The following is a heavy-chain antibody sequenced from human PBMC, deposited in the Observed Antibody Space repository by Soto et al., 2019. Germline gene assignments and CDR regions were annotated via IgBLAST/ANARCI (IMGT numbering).Heavy chain of an antibody. Sequence: PGESLKISCAASGFTFSSYAMSWVRQAPGKGLEWVSAISGSGGSTYYADSVKGRFTISRDNSKNTLYLQMNSLRAEDTAVYYCAKDRFRGRGYSYADYWGQGTLVTVSS. J-gene: IGHJ4*02. CDR2: ISGSGGST. CDR3: AKDRFRGRGYSYADY. V-gene: IGHV3-23*01. CDR1: GFTFSSYA. D-gene: IGHD5-18*01.